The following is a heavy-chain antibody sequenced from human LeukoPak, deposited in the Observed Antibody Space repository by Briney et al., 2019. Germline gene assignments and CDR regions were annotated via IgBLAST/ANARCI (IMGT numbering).Heavy chain of an antibody. CDR1: GGSISSGGYY. J-gene: IGHJ5*02. V-gene: IGHV4-30-2*01. Sequence: SETLSLTCTVSGGSISSGGYYWSWIRQPPGKGLEWIGYIYHSGSTYYNPSLKSRVTISVDRSKNQFPLKLSSVTAADTAVYYCARGNTIFGVVTSNWFDPWGQGTQVTVSS. CDR3: ARGNTIFGVVTSNWFDP. CDR2: IYHSGST. D-gene: IGHD3-3*01.